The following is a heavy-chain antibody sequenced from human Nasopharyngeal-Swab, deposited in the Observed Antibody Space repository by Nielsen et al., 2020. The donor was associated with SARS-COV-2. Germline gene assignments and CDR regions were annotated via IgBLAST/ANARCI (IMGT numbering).Heavy chain of an antibody. J-gene: IGHJ6*03. V-gene: IGHV4-31*03. D-gene: IGHD6-13*01. Sequence: SETLSLTCTVSGGSISSGGYYWSWIRQHPGKGLEWIGYIYYSGSTYYNPSLKSRVTISVDTSKNQFSLKLSSVTAADTAVYYCARRRINGAAAENYMDVWGKGTTVTASS. CDR3: ARRRINGAAAENYMDV. CDR2: IYYSGST. CDR1: GGSISSGGYY.